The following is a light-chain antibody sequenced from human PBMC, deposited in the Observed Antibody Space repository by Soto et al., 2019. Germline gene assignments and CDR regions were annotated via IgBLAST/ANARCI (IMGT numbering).Light chain of an antibody. Sequence: QLVLTQPPSVSAAPGQTVTISCSGSSSNIGSDFVSWYQQLPGTAPQLLIYENNKRPSGIPDRFSGSKSATSATLGITGLQTGDEADYYCAAWDTSLSGGVFGGGTKLTVL. V-gene: IGLV1-51*02. CDR2: ENN. CDR3: AAWDTSLSGGV. J-gene: IGLJ3*02. CDR1: SSNIGSDF.